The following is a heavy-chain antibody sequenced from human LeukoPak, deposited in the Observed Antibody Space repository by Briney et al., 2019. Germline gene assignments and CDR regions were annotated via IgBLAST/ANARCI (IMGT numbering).Heavy chain of an antibody. CDR1: GYTFSDYY. CDR2: INPNSGVT. Sequence: ASVKVSCKASGYTFSDYYMHWVRQAPGQGLEWMGWINPNSGVTIYAQKFQGRVTMTRDTSISTAYMELSRLRSEDTAVYYCARVAICGGDCYFVTDWFAPWGQGTLVTVSS. J-gene: IGHJ5*02. D-gene: IGHD2-21*02. CDR3: ARVAICGGDCYFVTDWFAP. V-gene: IGHV1-2*02.